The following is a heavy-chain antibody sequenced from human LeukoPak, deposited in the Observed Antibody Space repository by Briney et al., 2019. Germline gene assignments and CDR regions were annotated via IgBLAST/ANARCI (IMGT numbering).Heavy chain of an antibody. CDR3: TTDATNYHFYYVDV. J-gene: IGHJ6*03. CDR2: IKSKTDGGTT. CDR1: GFTFNNAW. Sequence: GGSLRLSCAASGFTFNNAWMSWVRQAPGKGLEWVGRIKSKTDGGTTDYAAPVKGRFTVSRGDSKNTLYLQMNSLKTEDTAVYYCTTDATNYHFYYVDVWGKGTTVTISS. V-gene: IGHV3-15*01.